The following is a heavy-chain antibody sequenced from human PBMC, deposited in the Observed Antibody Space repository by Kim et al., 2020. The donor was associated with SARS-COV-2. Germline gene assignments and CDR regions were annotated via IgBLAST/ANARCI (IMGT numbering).Heavy chain of an antibody. J-gene: IGHJ6*02. CDR1: GFTFSSCA. V-gene: IGHV3-30-3*01. CDR3: ARDPCSRLRGVTYSYYVRDV. Sequence: GGSLRLSCAASGFTFSSCAMHWVRQAPGKGLEWVAVISYDGSNKNYADSVKGRFTISRDNSKNTLYLQMNSLRAEDTALYYCARDPCSRLRGVTYSYYVRDVWGQGTTVTVSS. CDR2: ISYDGSNK. D-gene: IGHD3-10*01.